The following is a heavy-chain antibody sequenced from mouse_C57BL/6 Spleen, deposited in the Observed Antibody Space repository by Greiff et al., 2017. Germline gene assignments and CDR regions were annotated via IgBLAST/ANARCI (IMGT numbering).Heavy chain of an antibody. V-gene: IGHV7-1*01. CDR2: SRNKANDYTT. D-gene: IGHD2-1*01. Sequence: EVKLVESGGGLVQSGRSLRLSCATSGFTFSDFYMEWVRQAPGKGLEWIAASRNKANDYTTEYSASVKGRFIVSRDTSQSILYLQMNALSAEDTAIYYCARDNGNHGGVAYSGQGTLVTVAA. CDR1: GFTFSDFY. CDR3: ARDNGNHGGVAY. J-gene: IGHJ3*01.